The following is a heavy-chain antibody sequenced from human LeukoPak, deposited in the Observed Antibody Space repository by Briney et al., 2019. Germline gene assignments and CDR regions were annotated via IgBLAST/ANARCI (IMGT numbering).Heavy chain of an antibody. J-gene: IGHJ4*02. V-gene: IGHV6-1*01. CDR1: GDRVSSNGAT. Sequence: SQTLSLTCAISGDRVSSNGATWIWLRQSPSRGLEWLGRTYYRSKWYNDYGLSVRSRITVNPDTSKNQFSLQLNSVTPEDTAVYYCARAPHGSGCDYWSQGTLVTVSS. CDR3: ARAPHGSGCDY. D-gene: IGHD6-19*01. CDR2: TYYRSKWYN.